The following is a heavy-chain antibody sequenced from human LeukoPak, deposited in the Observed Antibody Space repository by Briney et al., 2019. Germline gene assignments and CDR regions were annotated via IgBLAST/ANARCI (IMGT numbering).Heavy chain of an antibody. CDR3: ARDGSYYAL. Sequence: SETLSLTCTVSGGSISSYYWSWIRQPPGKGLEWIGYIYYSGSTNYNPSLKSRVTISVDTSKNQFSLKLSSVAAADTAVYYCARDGSYYALWGQGTLVTVSS. D-gene: IGHD1-26*01. CDR2: IYYSGST. CDR1: GGSISSYY. V-gene: IGHV4-59*01. J-gene: IGHJ4*02.